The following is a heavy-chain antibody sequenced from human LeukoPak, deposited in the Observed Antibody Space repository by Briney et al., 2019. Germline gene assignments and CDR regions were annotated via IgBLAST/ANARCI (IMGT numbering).Heavy chain of an antibody. CDR1: GYTFTDYY. CDR3: ARSSRYGDYLIDY. CDR2: INPNSGGT. D-gene: IGHD4-17*01. Sequence: AASVKVSCKASGYTFTDYYVHWVRQAPGQGLEWMGRINPNSGGTNYAQKFQGRVTMTRDTSISTAYMELSRLRSDDTAVYYCARSSRYGDYLIDYWGQGTLVTVSS. V-gene: IGHV1-2*06. J-gene: IGHJ4*02.